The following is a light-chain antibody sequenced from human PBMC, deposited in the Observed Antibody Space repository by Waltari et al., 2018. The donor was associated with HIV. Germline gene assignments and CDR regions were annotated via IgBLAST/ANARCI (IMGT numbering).Light chain of an antibody. CDR2: DVT. J-gene: IGLJ3*02. CDR1: RNGLGRYHL. Sequence: QPALTQPASVSGSPGQSITISCPGTRNGLGRYHLVYWYPHQPGRAPKLIIYDVTKWPSGVSHRFSGSKSGATASLTISGLQAEDEADYYCCSYAGITTWVFGGGTKVTVL. CDR3: CSYAGITTWV. V-gene: IGLV2-23*02.